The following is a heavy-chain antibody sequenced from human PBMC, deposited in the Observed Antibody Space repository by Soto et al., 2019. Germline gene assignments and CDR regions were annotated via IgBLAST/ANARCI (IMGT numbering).Heavy chain of an antibody. CDR3: ARTLDYNWFDP. V-gene: IGHV4-31*03. J-gene: IGHJ5*02. Sequence: SETLSLTCTVSGGSISSGGYYWSWIRQHPGKGLEWIGYIYYSGSTYYNPSLKSRVTISVDTSKNQFSLKLSSVTAADTAVYYCARTLDYNWFDPWGQGTLVTVSS. CDR1: GGSISSGGYY. CDR2: IYYSGST.